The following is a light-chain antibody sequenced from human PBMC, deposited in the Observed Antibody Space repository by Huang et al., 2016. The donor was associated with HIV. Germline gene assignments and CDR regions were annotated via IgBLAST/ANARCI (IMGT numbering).Light chain of an antibody. CDR1: QSVGSD. CDR2: GAS. V-gene: IGKV3-15*01. Sequence: EIVMTQSPVTLSVSPGERATLACRASQSVGSDLAWYQQKLGQAPRLLIFGASTRATGIPARFSGSGSETEFTLSISSLQSEDFAVYYCQQYNSWPGTFGQGTRLEIK. J-gene: IGKJ2*01. CDR3: QQYNSWPGT.